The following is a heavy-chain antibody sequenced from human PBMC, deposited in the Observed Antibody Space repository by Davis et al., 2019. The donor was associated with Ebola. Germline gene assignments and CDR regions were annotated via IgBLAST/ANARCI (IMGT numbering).Heavy chain of an antibody. D-gene: IGHD3-10*01. CDR1: GFSFSHSD. J-gene: IGHJ4*02. V-gene: IGHV3-23*01. CDR3: VQDPNWELGY. Sequence: GESLKISCEGSGFSFSHSDMNWVRQAPGKGLEWVSNINYNGDKTSYADSVKGRFTLSRDTVKNKMYLEMTTLRVEDTAVYYCVQDPNWELGYWGQGALVTVS. CDR2: INYNGDKT.